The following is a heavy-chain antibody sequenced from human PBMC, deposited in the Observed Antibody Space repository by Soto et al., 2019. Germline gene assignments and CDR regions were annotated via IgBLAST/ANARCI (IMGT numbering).Heavy chain of an antibody. CDR1: GFTFSSYG. V-gene: IGHV3-33*01. Sequence: GGSLRLSCAASGFTFSSYGMHWVRQAPGKGLEWVAVIWYDGSNKYYADSVKGRFTISRDNSKNTLYLQMNSLRAEDTAVYYCARGNDFWSGLFDYWGQGTLVTVSS. CDR2: IWYDGSNK. J-gene: IGHJ4*02. CDR3: ARGNDFWSGLFDY. D-gene: IGHD3-3*01.